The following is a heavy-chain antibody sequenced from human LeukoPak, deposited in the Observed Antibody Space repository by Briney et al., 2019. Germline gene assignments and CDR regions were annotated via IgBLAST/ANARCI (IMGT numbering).Heavy chain of an antibody. Sequence: GGSLRLSCAASGFTFSSYSMNWVRQAPGKGLEWVSSISSSSYIYYADSVKGRFTISRDNAKNSLYLQMNSLRAEDTAVYYCARVSLASSFDYWGQGTLVTVSS. V-gene: IGHV3-21*01. CDR2: ISSSSYI. CDR3: ARVSLASSFDY. CDR1: GFTFSSYS. J-gene: IGHJ4*02. D-gene: IGHD6-6*01.